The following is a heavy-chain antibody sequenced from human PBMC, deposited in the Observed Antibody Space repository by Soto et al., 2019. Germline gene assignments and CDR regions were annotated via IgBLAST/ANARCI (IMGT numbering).Heavy chain of an antibody. D-gene: IGHD6-6*01. Sequence: LRLSCAASGFTFSSYAMSWVRQAPGKGLEWVSAISGSGGSTYYADSVKGRFTISRDNSKNTLYLQMNSLRAEDTAVYYCAKDLTGVSSSPGNWFDPWGQGTLVTVSS. J-gene: IGHJ5*02. CDR2: ISGSGGST. V-gene: IGHV3-23*01. CDR1: GFTFSSYA. CDR3: AKDLTGVSSSPGNWFDP.